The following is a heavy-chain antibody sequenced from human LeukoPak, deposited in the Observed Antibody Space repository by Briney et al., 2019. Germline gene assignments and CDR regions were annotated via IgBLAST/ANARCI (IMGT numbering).Heavy chain of an antibody. Sequence: SETLSLTCAVYGGSFSGYYWSWIRQPPGKGLEWIGEINHSGSTNYNPSLKSRVTISVDTSKNQFSLKLSSVTAADTAVYYCARGSYYYGSGSYYKSSARDYYYYYGMDVWGQGTTVTVSS. CDR2: INHSGST. J-gene: IGHJ6*02. V-gene: IGHV4-34*01. CDR1: GGSFSGYY. D-gene: IGHD3-10*01. CDR3: ARGSYYYGSGSYYKSSARDYYYYYGMDV.